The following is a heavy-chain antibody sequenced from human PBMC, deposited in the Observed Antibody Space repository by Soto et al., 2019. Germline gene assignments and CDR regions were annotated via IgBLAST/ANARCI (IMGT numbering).Heavy chain of an antibody. CDR2: INAGNGNT. CDR3: ASERENYDILTGYKPPYYYYGMDV. Sequence: ASVKVSCKASGYTFTSYARHWVRQAPGQRLEWMGWINAGNGNTKYSQKFQGRVTITRDTSASTAYMELSSLRSEDTAVYYCASERENYDILTGYKPPYYYYGMDVWGQGTTVTVSS. D-gene: IGHD3-9*01. J-gene: IGHJ6*02. V-gene: IGHV1-3*01. CDR1: GYTFTSYA.